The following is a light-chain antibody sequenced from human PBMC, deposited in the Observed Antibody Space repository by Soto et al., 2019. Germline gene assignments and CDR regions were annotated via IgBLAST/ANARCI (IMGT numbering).Light chain of an antibody. J-gene: IGKJ1*01. CDR3: QQYNNWPRT. CDR1: QAISSN. Sequence: EIGMSQSPATLSLSRGERATLSCRANQAISSNLAWYQQKPGQAPRLLIYGASTRATGIPARFSGSGSGTEFTLTISSLQSEDFAVYYCQQYNNWPRTFGQGTKVDVK. CDR2: GAS. V-gene: IGKV3-15*01.